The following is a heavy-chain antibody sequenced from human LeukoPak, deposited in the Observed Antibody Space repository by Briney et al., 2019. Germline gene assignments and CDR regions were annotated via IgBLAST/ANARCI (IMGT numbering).Heavy chain of an antibody. CDR2: ISGSGGST. D-gene: IGHD2-15*01. J-gene: IGHJ4*02. Sequence: GGSLRLSCAASGFTFSSYAMSWVRQAPGKGLEWVSAISGSGGSTYYADSVKGRFTISRDNSKNTLYLQMNSLRAEDTAVYYCAKEGLSAVVAAGAAGYFDYWGQGTLVTVSS. CDR3: AKEGLSAVVAAGAAGYFDY. CDR1: GFTFSSYA. V-gene: IGHV3-23*01.